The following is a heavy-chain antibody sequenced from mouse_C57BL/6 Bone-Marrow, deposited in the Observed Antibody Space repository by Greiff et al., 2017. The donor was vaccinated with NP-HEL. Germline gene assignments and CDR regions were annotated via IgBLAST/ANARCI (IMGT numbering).Heavy chain of an antibody. V-gene: IGHV1-15*01. CDR3: TRDYYGMDY. CDR1: GYTFTDYE. J-gene: IGHJ4*01. CDR2: IDPETGGT. Sequence: VQLQQSGAELVRPGASVTLSCKASGYTFTDYEMHWVKQTPVHGLEWIGSIDPETGGTAYNQKFKGKAILTADKSSSPAYMELRRRTSEDDAVYYCTRDYYGMDYWGQGTSVTVSS.